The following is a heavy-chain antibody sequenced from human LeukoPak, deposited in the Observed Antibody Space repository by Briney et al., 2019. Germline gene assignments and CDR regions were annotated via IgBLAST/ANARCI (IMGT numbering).Heavy chain of an antibody. D-gene: IGHD2-2*01. J-gene: IGHJ4*02. Sequence: PGGSLRLSCVASGFTFSSSVMGWVRQAPGKGLEWVSTFSGSSGNTYYADSVKGRFTISRDISKNTLYLQMSSLRAEETAVYYCAKREASSFEYWGQGTLVTVSS. V-gene: IGHV3-23*01. CDR2: FSGSSGNT. CDR3: AKREASSFEY. CDR1: GFTFSSSV.